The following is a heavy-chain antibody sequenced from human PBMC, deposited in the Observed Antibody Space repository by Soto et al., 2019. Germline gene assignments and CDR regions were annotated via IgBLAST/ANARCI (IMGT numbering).Heavy chain of an antibody. CDR3: ARLRTVYGDYVPY. V-gene: IGHV4-38-2*01. CDR2: IYHSGST. Sequence: TLSLTCAVSGYSISSGYYWGWIRQPPGKGLEWIGSIYHSGSTYYNPSLKSRVTISVDTSKNQFSLKLSSVTAADTAVYYCARLRTVYGDYVPYWGQGTLVTVSS. D-gene: IGHD4-17*01. J-gene: IGHJ4*02. CDR1: GYSISSGYY.